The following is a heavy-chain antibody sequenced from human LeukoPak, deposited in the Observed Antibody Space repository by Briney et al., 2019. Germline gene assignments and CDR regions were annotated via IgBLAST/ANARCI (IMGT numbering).Heavy chain of an antibody. V-gene: IGHV3-7*01. Sequence: PGGSLRLSCAASVFTFSSYWMSWVRQAPGKGLEGVANIKQDGSEKYYVDSVKGRFTISRDNAKNSLHLQMNSLRAEDTAVYYCARDGVLWELLGDYWGQGTLVTVSS. CDR3: ARDGVLWELLGDY. CDR1: VFTFSSYW. D-gene: IGHD1-26*01. J-gene: IGHJ4*02. CDR2: IKQDGSEK.